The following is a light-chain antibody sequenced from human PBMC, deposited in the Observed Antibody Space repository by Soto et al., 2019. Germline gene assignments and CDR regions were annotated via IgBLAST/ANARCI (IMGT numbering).Light chain of an antibody. J-gene: IGKJ4*01. CDR3: QQSYSTPSLT. Sequence: DIQMTQSPSSLSASVGDRVTITCRARQSIDKYLNWYQQKPGKGPNLLIYAASNLRTGVPSRFSGSGAGTEFTLTISSLLPEDFATYFSQQSYSTPSLTFGGGTKVEIK. CDR1: QSIDKY. CDR2: AAS. V-gene: IGKV1-39*01.